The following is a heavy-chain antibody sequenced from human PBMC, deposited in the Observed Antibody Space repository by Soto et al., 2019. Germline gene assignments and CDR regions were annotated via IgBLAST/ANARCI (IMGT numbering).Heavy chain of an antibody. J-gene: IGHJ6*02. Sequence: QVQLVQSGAEVKKPGSSVKVSCKGSGGTFSSDAISWVRQAPGQGLEWMGGIIPIFGTANYAQEFQGRVTITADESTSTAYIELSSLRSEDTAVYYCASPGHKYSSSWYYYGMDVWGQGTTVTVSS. CDR2: IIPIFGTA. CDR3: ASPGHKYSSSWYYYGMDV. CDR1: GGTFSSDA. D-gene: IGHD6-13*01. V-gene: IGHV1-69*01.